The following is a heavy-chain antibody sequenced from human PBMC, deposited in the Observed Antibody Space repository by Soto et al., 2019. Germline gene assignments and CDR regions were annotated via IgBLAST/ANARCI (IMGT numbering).Heavy chain of an antibody. J-gene: IGHJ4*02. CDR2: IYYSGST. D-gene: IGHD3-10*01. V-gene: IGHV4-31*03. Sequence: QVQLQESGPGLVKPSQTLSLTCTVSGGSISSGGYYWSWIRQHPGKGLEWIGYIYYSGSTYYNPSLKSRVTISVDTSKNQFALKLSSVTAADTAVYYCARGGSPYGPFDYWGQGTLVTVSS. CDR3: ARGGSPYGPFDY. CDR1: GGSISSGGYY.